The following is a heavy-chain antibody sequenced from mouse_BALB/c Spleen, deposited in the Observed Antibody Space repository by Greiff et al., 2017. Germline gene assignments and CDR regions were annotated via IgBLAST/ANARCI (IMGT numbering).Heavy chain of an antibody. CDR1: GYTFTSYW. Sequence: VQLQQSGAELAKPGASVKMSCKASGYTFTSYWMHWVKQRPGQGLEWIGYINPSTGYTEYNQKFKDKATLTADKSSSTAYMQLSSLTSEDSAVYYCARDYPMDYWGQGTSVTVSS. CDR3: ARDYPMDY. J-gene: IGHJ4*01. CDR2: INPSTGYT. V-gene: IGHV1-7*01.